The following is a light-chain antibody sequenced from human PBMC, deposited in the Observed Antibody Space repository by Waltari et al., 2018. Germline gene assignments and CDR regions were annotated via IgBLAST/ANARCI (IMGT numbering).Light chain of an antibody. CDR1: QAVSRSY. V-gene: IGKV3-20*01. CDR3: QLYGNSPRYS. J-gene: IGKJ2*01. Sequence: EIVLTQSPGNLSLSPGEGASLSCRASQAVSRSYIAWYQQKPGQAPRLLIYGASSRAPGIPDRFSGSGSGTDFTLTISRLEPEDFAVYYCQLYGNSPRYSFGQGTRLEIK. CDR2: GAS.